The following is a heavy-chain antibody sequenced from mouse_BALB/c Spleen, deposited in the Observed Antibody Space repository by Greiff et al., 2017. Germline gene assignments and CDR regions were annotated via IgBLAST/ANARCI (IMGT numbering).Heavy chain of an antibody. CDR2: ISSGGSYT. D-gene: IGHD1-1*01. CDR3: ARGGGSSPYYFDY. V-gene: IGHV5-9-4*01. Sequence: EVKLVESGGGLVKPGGSLKLSCAASGFTFSSYAMSWVRQSPEKRLEWVAEISSGGSYTYYPDTVTGRFTISRDNAKNTLYLEMSSLRSEDTAMYYCARGGGSSPYYFDYWGQGTTLTVSS. CDR1: GFTFSSYA. J-gene: IGHJ2*01.